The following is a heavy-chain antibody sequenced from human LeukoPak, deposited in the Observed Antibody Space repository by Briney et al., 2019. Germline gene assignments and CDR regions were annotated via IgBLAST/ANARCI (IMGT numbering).Heavy chain of an antibody. J-gene: IGHJ4*02. CDR1: GFTVSSNY. CDR3: ASPRGSYPEGFDY. CDR2: IYSGGST. D-gene: IGHD1-26*01. V-gene: IGHV3-53*01. Sequence: GGSLRLSCAASGFTVSSNYMSWVRQAPGKGLEWVSVIYSGGSTYYADSVKGRFTISRDNSKNTLYLQMNSLRAEDTAVYYCASPRGSYPEGFDYWGQGTLVTVSS.